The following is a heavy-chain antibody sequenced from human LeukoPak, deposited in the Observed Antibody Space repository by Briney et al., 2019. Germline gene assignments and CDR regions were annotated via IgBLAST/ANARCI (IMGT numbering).Heavy chain of an antibody. J-gene: IGHJ4*02. Sequence: GGSLRLSCAASGFTFSDYYMSWIRQAPGKGLEWVSYTSSSGSTIYHADSVRGRFTISRDDAKNSLYLQMNSLRAEDTAVYYCARAPHYYDSSGYLDYWGQGTLVTVSS. CDR3: ARAPHYYDSSGYLDY. CDR1: GFTFSDYY. D-gene: IGHD3-22*01. V-gene: IGHV3-11*04. CDR2: TSSSGSTI.